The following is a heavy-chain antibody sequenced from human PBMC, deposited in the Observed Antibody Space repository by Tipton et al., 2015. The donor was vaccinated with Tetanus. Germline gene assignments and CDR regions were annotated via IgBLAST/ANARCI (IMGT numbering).Heavy chain of an antibody. D-gene: IGHD3-3*01. V-gene: IGHV5-51*01. CDR1: GYRFDLYR. J-gene: IGHJ2*01. CDR3: ARRLGPYTGDYIWHFDL. Sequence: VQLVQSGAEVKKSGESLKISCSGSGYRFDLYRLAWVRQMPGKGLEWMGIIYPGDSDTRYSPSFQGQVTISADKSSNTAYLQWSSLKASDTAMYYCARRLGPYTGDYIWHFDLWGRGTLVTVSS. CDR2: IYPGDSDT.